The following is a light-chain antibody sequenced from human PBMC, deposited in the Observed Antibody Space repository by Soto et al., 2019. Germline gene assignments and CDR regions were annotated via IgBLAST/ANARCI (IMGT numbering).Light chain of an antibody. Sequence: DIQMTQSPSTLSASVGDRVIITCRASQSISDYLAWYQQKPGKAPKLLIYDASNLESGVPSTFSGSGSGTEFTLTISSLQPDDFATYYCQQYYTYWHKVGQGTKVDSK. J-gene: IGKJ1*01. CDR1: QSISDY. CDR3: QQYYTYWHK. V-gene: IGKV1-5*01. CDR2: DAS.